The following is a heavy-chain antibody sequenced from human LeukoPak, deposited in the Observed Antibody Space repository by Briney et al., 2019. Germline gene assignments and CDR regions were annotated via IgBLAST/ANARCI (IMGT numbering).Heavy chain of an antibody. V-gene: IGHV3-23*01. J-gene: IGHJ6*03. D-gene: IGHD3-3*01. CDR2: ITGSASRT. CDR3: ARDGYDFWSCYYWNLSYYYYMGV. Sequence: GGTLRLSCADSGFTFSSDAMSWVRHGPGKRLEWVSAITGSASRTYYADSVKGRFTISRDNSKNTLYLQMNSLRAEDTAVYYCARDGYDFWSCYYWNLSYYYYMGVWGKGTTVTVSS. CDR1: GFTFSSDA.